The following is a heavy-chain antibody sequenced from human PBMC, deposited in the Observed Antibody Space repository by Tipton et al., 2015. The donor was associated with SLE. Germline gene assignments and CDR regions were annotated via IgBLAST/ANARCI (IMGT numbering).Heavy chain of an antibody. V-gene: IGHV3-74*01. CDR2: TNSDGSMT. D-gene: IGHD3-22*01. J-gene: IGHJ4*02. CDR3: ARERYYESTGYPFDY. CDR1: GFTFSDYC. Sequence: SLRLSCAASGFTFSDYCIHWVRQAPGKGLVWVSRTNSDGSMTTYADSMTGRFTISRDNAKNTLYLQMNSLRPEDTAVYYCARERYYESTGYPFDYWGQGTLFTVYS.